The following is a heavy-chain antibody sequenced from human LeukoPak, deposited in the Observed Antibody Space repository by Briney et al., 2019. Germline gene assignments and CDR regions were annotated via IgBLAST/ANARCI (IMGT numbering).Heavy chain of an antibody. Sequence: PGGSLRLSCAASGVTFTGYAMSWSRQAPRKGLERGSAISGGGEDTYYPDSVKGRFTISRDNSNNTLYLQMNSLRAEDTAIYYCAKPRAMTTGVGRYFDLWGRGTLVTVSS. CDR3: AKPRAMTTGVGRYFDL. J-gene: IGHJ2*01. CDR2: ISGGGEDT. CDR1: GVTFTGYA. D-gene: IGHD1-1*01. V-gene: IGHV3-23*01.